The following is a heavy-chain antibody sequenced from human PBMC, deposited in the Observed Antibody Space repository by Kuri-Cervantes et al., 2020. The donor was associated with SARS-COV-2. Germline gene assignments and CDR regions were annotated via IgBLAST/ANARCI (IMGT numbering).Heavy chain of an antibody. CDR1: GFLFSASA. CDR2: IKSKTDGGTT. Sequence: GESLKISCEVSGFLFSASAIHWVRQGSGKGLEWVGRIKSKTDGGTTDYAAPVKGRFTISRDDSKSIAYLQMNSLKTEDTAVYYCTKDDFWSGYSDYWGQGTLVIVSS. CDR3: TKDDFWSGYSDY. D-gene: IGHD3-3*01. V-gene: IGHV3-15*01. J-gene: IGHJ4*02.